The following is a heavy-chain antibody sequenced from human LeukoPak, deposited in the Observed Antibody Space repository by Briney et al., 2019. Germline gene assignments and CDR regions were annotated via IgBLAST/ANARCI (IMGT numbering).Heavy chain of an antibody. Sequence: ASVKVSCKASGYTFTGYYMHWVRQAPGQGLEWMGWINPNSGGTNYAQKFQGRVTMTRNTSISTAYMELSSLRSEDTAVYYCAREGNLTFDYWGQGTLVTVSS. CDR3: AREGNLTFDY. CDR1: GYTFTGYY. J-gene: IGHJ4*02. D-gene: IGHD1-20*01. CDR2: INPNSGGT. V-gene: IGHV1-2*02.